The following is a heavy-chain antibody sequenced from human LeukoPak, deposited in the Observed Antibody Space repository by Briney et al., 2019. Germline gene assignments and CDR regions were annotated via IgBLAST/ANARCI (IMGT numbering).Heavy chain of an antibody. CDR2: IKSKTDGGTT. CDR1: GFTFSNAW. Sequence: GSLRLSCAASGFTFSNAWMSWVRQAPGKGLEWVGRIKSKTDGGTTDYAAPVKGRFTISRDDSKNTLYLQMNSLKTEDTAVYYCTTIYDSSGYCVYWGQGTLVTVSS. V-gene: IGHV3-15*01. D-gene: IGHD3-22*01. CDR3: TTIYDSSGYCVY. J-gene: IGHJ4*02.